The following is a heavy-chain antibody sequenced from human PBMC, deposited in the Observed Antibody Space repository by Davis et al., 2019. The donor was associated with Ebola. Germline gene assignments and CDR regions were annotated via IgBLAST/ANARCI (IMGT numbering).Heavy chain of an antibody. V-gene: IGHV4-4*02. D-gene: IGHD6-19*01. CDR2: IYHSRST. J-gene: IGHJ3*02. CDR3: ASDHNSGWFFGAFDI. CDR1: GGSISSSNW. Sequence: MPGGSLRLSCAVSGGSISSSNWWSWVRPPPGKGLEWIGEIYHSRSTNYNPSLKSRVTISVDKSKNQFSLKLSSVTAADTAVYYCASDHNSGWFFGAFDIWGQGTMVTVSS.